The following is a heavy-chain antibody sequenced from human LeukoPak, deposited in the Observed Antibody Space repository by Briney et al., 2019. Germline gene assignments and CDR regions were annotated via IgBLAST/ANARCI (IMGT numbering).Heavy chain of an antibody. CDR2: ISYDGSNK. J-gene: IGHJ6*02. D-gene: IGHD6-13*01. CDR1: RFTFSSYA. Sequence: GRSLRLSCAASRFTFSSYAMHWVRQAPGKGLEWLAVISYDGSNKYYADSVKGRFTISRDNSKNTLYLKMNSLRAEDTAVYYCAGDSQPYFYYYAMDVWGQGTTVTVSS. CDR3: AGDSQPYFYYYAMDV. V-gene: IGHV3-30*04.